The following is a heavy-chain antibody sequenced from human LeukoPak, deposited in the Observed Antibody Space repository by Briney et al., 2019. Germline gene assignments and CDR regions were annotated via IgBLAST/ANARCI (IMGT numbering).Heavy chain of an antibody. CDR3: ARENYYDSSGYYGY. J-gene: IGHJ4*02. D-gene: IGHD3-22*01. Sequence: GASVKVSCKASGYTFTGYYMHWVRQAPGQGLEWMGWISAYNGNTNYAQKLQGRVTMTTDTSTSTAYMELRSLRSDDTAVYYCARENYYDSSGYYGYWGQGTLVTVSS. CDR1: GYTFTGYY. V-gene: IGHV1-18*04. CDR2: ISAYNGNT.